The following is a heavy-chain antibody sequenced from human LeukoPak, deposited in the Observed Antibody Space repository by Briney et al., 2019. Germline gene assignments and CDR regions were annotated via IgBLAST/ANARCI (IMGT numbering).Heavy chain of an antibody. Sequence: VKVSCKSSGYPFTDYYIHWLQQAPGKGLEWMGRIDPLDGETTYAETFLGRVTFTADTSTSTIYMELNSLTFADRAVYYCARDHEERGPYLDLWGQGTQVFVSS. CDR1: GYPFTDYY. D-gene: IGHD3-10*01. J-gene: IGHJ4*02. CDR3: ARDHEERGPYLDL. CDR2: IDPLDGET. V-gene: IGHV1-69-2*01.